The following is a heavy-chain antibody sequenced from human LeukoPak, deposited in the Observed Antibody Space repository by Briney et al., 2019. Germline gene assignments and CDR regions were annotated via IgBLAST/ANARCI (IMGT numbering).Heavy chain of an antibody. Sequence: KASETLSLTCTVSGGSISSYYWSWIRQPPGKGLEWIGYIYYSGSTNYNPSLKSRVTISVDTSKNQFSLKLSSVTAADTAVYYCASCITTLIGYWGQGTLVTVSS. CDR2: IYYSGST. CDR3: ASCITTLIGY. V-gene: IGHV4-59*08. CDR1: GGSISSYY. J-gene: IGHJ4*02. D-gene: IGHD3-3*01.